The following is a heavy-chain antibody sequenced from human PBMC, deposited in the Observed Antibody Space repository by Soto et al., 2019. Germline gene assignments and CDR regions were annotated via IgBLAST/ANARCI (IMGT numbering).Heavy chain of an antibody. V-gene: IGHV1-18*01. D-gene: IGHD3-10*01. J-gene: IGHJ6*02. CDR3: ARNLKVITMVLGYFYYCGMDV. CDR1: GYTFTSYG. Sequence: GASVKVSCKASGYTFTSYGISWVRQAPGQGLEWMGWISAYNGNTNYAQKLQGRVTMTTDTSTSTAYMELRSLRSDDTAVYYCARNLKVITMVLGYFYYCGMDVWGQGTTVTVSS. CDR2: ISAYNGNT.